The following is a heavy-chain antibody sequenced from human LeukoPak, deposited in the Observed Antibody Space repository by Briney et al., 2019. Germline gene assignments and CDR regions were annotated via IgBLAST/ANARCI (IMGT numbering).Heavy chain of an antibody. CDR1: GGSFSGYY. J-gene: IGHJ3*02. CDR2: INHSGST. D-gene: IGHD4-17*01. CDR3: ARDSGGDYVLSSAFDI. V-gene: IGHV4-34*01. Sequence: RPSETLSLTCAVYGGSFSGYYWSWIRQPPGKGLEWIGEINHSGSTNYNPSLKSRVTISVDTSKNQFSLKLSSVTAADTAVYYCARDSGGDYVLSSAFDIWGQGTMVTVSS.